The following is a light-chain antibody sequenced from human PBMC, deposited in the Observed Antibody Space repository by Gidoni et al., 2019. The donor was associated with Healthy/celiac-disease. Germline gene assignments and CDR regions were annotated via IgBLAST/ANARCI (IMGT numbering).Light chain of an antibody. CDR2: DAS. J-gene: IGKJ3*01. V-gene: IGKV1-33*01. Sequence: DIQMTQSPSSLSTSVGDRVTITCQASQDISNYLNWYQQKPGKAPKLLIYDASNLETGVPSRFSGSGSGTDFTFTISSLQPEDIATYYCQQYDNRICSTFGPGTKVDIK. CDR3: QQYDNRICST. CDR1: QDISNY.